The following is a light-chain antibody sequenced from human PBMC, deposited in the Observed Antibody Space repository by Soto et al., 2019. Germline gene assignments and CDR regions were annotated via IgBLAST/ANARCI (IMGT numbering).Light chain of an antibody. V-gene: IGKV1-9*01. CDR2: DAS. Sequence: IQLTQSPSSLSASVGDRVTITCRASQGISSYLGWYQQKPGKAPNLLIYDASTLHSGVPSKFSGSGSGTDFTLTISSLQPEDFATYYCQQVNVYPSTFGAGTKVDIK. CDR3: QQVNVYPST. CDR1: QGISSY. J-gene: IGKJ4*01.